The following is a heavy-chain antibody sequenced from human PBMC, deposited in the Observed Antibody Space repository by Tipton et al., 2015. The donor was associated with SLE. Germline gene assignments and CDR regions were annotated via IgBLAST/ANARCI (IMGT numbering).Heavy chain of an antibody. CDR3: ARGPRASGWSEYYFDY. V-gene: IGHV4-38-2*01. CDR2: IYYSGSA. CDR1: GYSISSSYY. J-gene: IGHJ4*02. D-gene: IGHD6-19*01. Sequence: TLSLTCAVSGYSISSSYYWGWIRQPPGKGLEWVGNIYYSGSAYYNPSLKSRVTISVDTSKNQFSLKLSSVTAADTAVYYCARGPRASGWSEYYFDYWGQGTLVTVSS.